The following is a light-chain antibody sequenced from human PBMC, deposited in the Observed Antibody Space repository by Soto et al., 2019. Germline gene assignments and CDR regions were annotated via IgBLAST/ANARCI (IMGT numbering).Light chain of an antibody. CDR2: GVS. Sequence: QSALTQPASVSGSPGQSITISCTGTSSDVGSYNYVSWYQQHPGKAPKLIIYGVSNRPSGVSNRFSGSKSGNTASLTISGLQAEDEADYYCQSYESSSLSGFVFGSGTKLTVL. V-gene: IGLV2-14*01. CDR1: SSDVGSYNY. CDR3: QSYESSSLSGFV. J-gene: IGLJ1*01.